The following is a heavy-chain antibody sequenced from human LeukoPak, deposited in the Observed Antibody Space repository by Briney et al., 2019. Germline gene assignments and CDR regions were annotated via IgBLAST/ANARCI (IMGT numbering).Heavy chain of an antibody. V-gene: IGHV7-4-1*02. CDR3: ARDLSIVVVPAAYGMDV. CDR1: GYTFTSYA. CDR2: INTNTGNP. Sequence: ASVKVSCKASGYTFTSYAMNWVRQAPGQGLEWMGWINTNTGNPTYAQGFTGRFVFSLDTSVSTAYLQISSLKAEDTAVYYCARDLSIVVVPAAYGMDVWGQGTTVTVSS. D-gene: IGHD2-2*01. J-gene: IGHJ6*02.